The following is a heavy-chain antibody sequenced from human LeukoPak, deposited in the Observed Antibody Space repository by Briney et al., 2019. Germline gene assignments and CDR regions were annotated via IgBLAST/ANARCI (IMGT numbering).Heavy chain of an antibody. CDR2: IVVCSGNT. Sequence: TSVKVSCKASGFTFTSSAMQWVRQARGQRLEWIGWIVVCSGNTNYAQKFQERVTITRDMSTSTAYMELSSLRSEDTAVYYCAASLRFGELELYGMDVWGQGTTVTVSS. J-gene: IGHJ6*02. D-gene: IGHD3-10*01. CDR1: GFTFTSSA. CDR3: AASLRFGELELYGMDV. V-gene: IGHV1-58*02.